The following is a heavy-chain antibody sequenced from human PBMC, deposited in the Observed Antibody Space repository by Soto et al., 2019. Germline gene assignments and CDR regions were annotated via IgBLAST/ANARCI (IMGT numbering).Heavy chain of an antibody. J-gene: IGHJ5*02. CDR1: GYTFTSYD. CDR2: MNPNSGNT. Sequence: ASVKVSCKASGYTFTSYDINWVRQATGQGLEWMGWMNPNSGNTGYAQKFQGRVTMTRNTSISTAYMELSSLRSEDTAVYYCARQVIMWPYHDFWSGYNWFDPWGQGTLVTVSS. V-gene: IGHV1-8*01. D-gene: IGHD3-3*01. CDR3: ARQVIMWPYHDFWSGYNWFDP.